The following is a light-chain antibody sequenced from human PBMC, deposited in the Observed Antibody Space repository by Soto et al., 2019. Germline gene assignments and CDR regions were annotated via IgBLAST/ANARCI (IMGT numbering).Light chain of an antibody. CDR3: SSYTSSSTVV. CDR2: DVT. CDR1: SSDIGGYDY. J-gene: IGLJ2*01. V-gene: IGLV2-14*01. Sequence: QSALTQPASVSGSPGQSITISCTGTSSDIGGYDYVCWYEQRPGKAPKLIIYDVTNRPSGVSNRFSASKSGNTASLSISGHQAEVEGDYCCSSYTSSSTVVFGGGTKLTVL.